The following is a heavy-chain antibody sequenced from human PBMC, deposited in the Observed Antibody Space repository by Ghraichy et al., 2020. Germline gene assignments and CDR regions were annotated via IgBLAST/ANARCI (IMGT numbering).Heavy chain of an antibody. CDR2: IFYTVTT. Sequence: SETLSLTCTVSGGSISSDYWGWIRQPPGKGLEWIGDIFYTVTTTYSPSLKGRVSISVDMSKSQFSLTLTSVTAADSAVYYCARGGGLRSFEYGAQGRVVAVSS. J-gene: IGHJ4*02. D-gene: IGHD2-15*01. CDR1: GGSISSDY. V-gene: IGHV4-59*01. CDR3: ARGGGLRSFEY.